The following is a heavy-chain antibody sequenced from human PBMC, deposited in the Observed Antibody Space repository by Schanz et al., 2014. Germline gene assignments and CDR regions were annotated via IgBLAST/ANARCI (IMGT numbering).Heavy chain of an antibody. CDR2: VHPGGST. CDR3: AKNQYDDVDLSSFYFDF. CDR1: GITFSSYS. J-gene: IGHJ4*02. Sequence: EVHLVESGGGLVQPGGSLRLSCAASGITFSSYSMNWVRQAPGKGLEWVSFVHPGGSTYYPDSVKGRFTISRDSSKNTLYLQMNSLRPEDTAIYYCAKNQYDDVDLSSFYFDFWGQGTLVTVSS. D-gene: IGHD3-10*02. V-gene: IGHV3-66*01.